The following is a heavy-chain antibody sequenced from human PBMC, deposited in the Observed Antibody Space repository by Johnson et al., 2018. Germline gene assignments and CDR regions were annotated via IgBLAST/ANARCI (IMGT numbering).Heavy chain of an antibody. J-gene: IGHJ3*02. CDR3: TRASPYDFWSGNAYDAFDI. V-gene: IGHV3-49*05. Sequence: VQLVESGGGLVKPGRSLRLSCTASAFTFGDYAMSWFRQAPGKGREWVGFIRSKAYGGTTEYAVSVKGRFTISRDDSKSIAYLQMNSLKTEDTAVYYCTRASPYDFWSGNAYDAFDIWGQGTMVTVSS. CDR1: AFTFGDYA. D-gene: IGHD3-3*01. CDR2: IRSKAYGGTT.